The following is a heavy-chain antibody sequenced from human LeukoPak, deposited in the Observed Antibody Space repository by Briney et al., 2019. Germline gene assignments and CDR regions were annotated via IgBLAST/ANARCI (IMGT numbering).Heavy chain of an antibody. J-gene: IGHJ4*02. V-gene: IGHV3-74*01. D-gene: IGHD1-26*01. Sequence: GGSLRLSCAASGFTFSSFCIHWVRQVPGKGVVWVSRINSDGFSTSYADSVKGRFTISRDNAKNTLYLQMNSLRAEDTAVYYCARGTSGGYFDYWGQGTLVTVSS. CDR1: GFTFSSFC. CDR2: INSDGFST. CDR3: ARGTSGGYFDY.